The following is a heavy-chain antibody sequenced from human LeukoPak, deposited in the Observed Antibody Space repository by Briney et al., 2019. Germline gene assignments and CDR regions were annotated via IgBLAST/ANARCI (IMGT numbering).Heavy chain of an antibody. CDR3: AREAAGYYDSSAYLFD. CDR2: IIPIFGTA. CDR1: GGTFSSYA. V-gene: IGHV1-69*05. J-gene: IGHJ4*02. Sequence: GASVKVSCKASGGTFSSYAISWVRQAPGQGLEWMGRIIPIFGTANYAQKFQGRVTITTDESTSTAYMELSSLRSEDTAVYYCAREAAGYYDSSAYLFDWGQGTLVTVSS. D-gene: IGHD3-22*01.